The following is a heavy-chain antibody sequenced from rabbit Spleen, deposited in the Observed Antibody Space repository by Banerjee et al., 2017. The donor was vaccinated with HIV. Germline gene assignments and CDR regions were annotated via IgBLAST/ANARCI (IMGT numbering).Heavy chain of an antibody. CDR2: IYGGSTGST. D-gene: IGHD7-1*01. V-gene: IGHV1S40*01. CDR3: ARFYAGYGDFGYTAM. Sequence: EESGGDLVKPGASLTLICTASGFSFSSSYYMCWVRQTPGKGLEWIACIYGGSTGSTAYANWAKGRFTVSKTSSTTVTLQMTSLTAADTATYFCARFYAGYGDFGYTAMWGPGTLVTVS. CDR1: GFSFSSSYY. J-gene: IGHJ6*01.